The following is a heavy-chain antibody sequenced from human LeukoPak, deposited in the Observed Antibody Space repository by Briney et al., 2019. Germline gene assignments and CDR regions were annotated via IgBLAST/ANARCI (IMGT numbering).Heavy chain of an antibody. V-gene: IGHV3-23*01. CDR2: ISGSGGYT. CDR1: GFSFSSYA. CDR3: ARRIAAAGTGFAFDI. D-gene: IGHD6-13*01. Sequence: GGSLRLSCAASGFSFSSYAMSWVRQAPGKGLEWVSAISGSGGYTYYADSVKGRFTISRDNSRNTLYLQMNSLRAEDTAVYYCARRIAAAGTGFAFDIWGQGTMVTVSS. J-gene: IGHJ3*02.